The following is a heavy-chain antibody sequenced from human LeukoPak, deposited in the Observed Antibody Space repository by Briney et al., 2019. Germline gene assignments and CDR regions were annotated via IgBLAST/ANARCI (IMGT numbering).Heavy chain of an antibody. CDR3: AKDGKSLGELSSLYYFDY. CDR1: GFTFDAFG. CDR2: ISGSGGGT. J-gene: IGHJ4*02. D-gene: IGHD3-16*02. V-gene: IGHV3-23*01. Sequence: GGSLRLSCAASGFTFDAFGMTWVRQAPGKGLEWVSAISGSGGGTNYADSVKGRFTISRDNSKNTLYLQMSSLRAEDTAVYYCAKDGKSLGELSSLYYFDYWGQGTLVTVSS.